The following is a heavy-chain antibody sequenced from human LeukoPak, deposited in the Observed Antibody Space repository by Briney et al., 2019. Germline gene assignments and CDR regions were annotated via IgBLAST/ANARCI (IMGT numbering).Heavy chain of an antibody. D-gene: IGHD3-10*01. CDR3: ARDMVRGVIIETADY. Sequence: ASVKVSYKASGYTFTGYYMHWVRQAPGQGLEWMGWINPNSGGTNYAQKFQGRVTMTRDTSISTAYMELSRLRSDDTAVYYCARDMVRGVIIETADYWGQGTLVTVSS. CDR1: GYTFTGYY. V-gene: IGHV1-2*02. J-gene: IGHJ4*02. CDR2: INPNSGGT.